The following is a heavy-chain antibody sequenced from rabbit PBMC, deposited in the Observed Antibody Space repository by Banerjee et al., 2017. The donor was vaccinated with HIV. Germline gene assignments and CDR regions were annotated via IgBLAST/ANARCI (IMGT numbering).Heavy chain of an antibody. V-gene: IGHV1S47*01. D-gene: IGHD7-1*01. J-gene: IGHJ4*01. Sequence: EESGGDLVKPGASLTLTCKASGLDFSSNAMCWVRQAPGKGPEWIACIYTGSSGATYYASWAKGRFTITRSTSLNTVTLQLNSLTAADTATYFCTRRVSTDSSYCFDLWGQGTLVTVS. CDR2: IYTGSSGAT. CDR3: TRRVSTDSSYCFDL. CDR1: GLDFSSNA.